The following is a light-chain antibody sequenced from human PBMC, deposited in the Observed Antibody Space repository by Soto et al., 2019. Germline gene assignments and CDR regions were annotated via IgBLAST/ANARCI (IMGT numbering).Light chain of an antibody. CDR3: QQYNNWPPWT. Sequence: EIVLTQSPGTLSLSPGERATLSCRASQSVTSSFLAWYQQKPGQAPRLLIYGTSSRATGIPDRFSGSGSGTDFTLTISRLEPEDFAVYYCQQYNNWPPWTFGQGTKVDI. V-gene: IGKV3-20*01. CDR2: GTS. J-gene: IGKJ1*01. CDR1: QSVTSSF.